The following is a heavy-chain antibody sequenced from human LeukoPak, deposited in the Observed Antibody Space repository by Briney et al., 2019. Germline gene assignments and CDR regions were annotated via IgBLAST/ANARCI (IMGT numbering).Heavy chain of an antibody. J-gene: IGHJ3*02. V-gene: IGHV4-61*02. Sequence: SQTLSLTCTVSGGSISSGSYYWSWIRQPAGKGLEWIGRIYTSGSTYYNPSLKSRVTISVDTSKNQFSLKLSSVTAADTAVYYCARGVVVTAIQGDAFDIWGQGTMVTVSS. D-gene: IGHD2-21*02. CDR3: ARGVVVTAIQGDAFDI. CDR1: GGSISSGSYY. CDR2: IYTSGST.